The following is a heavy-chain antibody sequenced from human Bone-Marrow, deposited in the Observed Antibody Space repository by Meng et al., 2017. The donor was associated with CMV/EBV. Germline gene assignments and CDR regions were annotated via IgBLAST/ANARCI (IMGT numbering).Heavy chain of an antibody. CDR3: ARDRGEWLNAFDI. Sequence: ASVKVSCKASGGTFSSYAISWVRQAPGQGLEWMGWISAYNGNTNYAQKLQGRVTITADKSTSTAYMELSSLRSEDTAVYYCARDRGEWLNAFDIWGQGTMVTVSS. J-gene: IGHJ3*02. D-gene: IGHD3-3*01. V-gene: IGHV1-18*01. CDR2: ISAYNGNT. CDR1: GGTFSSYA.